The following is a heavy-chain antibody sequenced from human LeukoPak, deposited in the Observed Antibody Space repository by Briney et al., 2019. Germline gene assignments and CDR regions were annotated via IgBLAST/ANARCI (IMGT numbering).Heavy chain of an antibody. J-gene: IGHJ5*02. CDR2: ISYHGSNK. CDR3: ASEIAVVRGVPEQT. CDR1: GFTFSDFP. Sequence: PGRSLRLSCAASGFTFSDFPMHWVRQAPGKGLAWVTVISYHGSNKYYADSVKGRFTISRDNSKNTLYLQMNSLRAEDTAVYYCASEIAVVRGVPEQTWGQGTLVTVSS. D-gene: IGHD3-10*01. V-gene: IGHV3-30-3*01.